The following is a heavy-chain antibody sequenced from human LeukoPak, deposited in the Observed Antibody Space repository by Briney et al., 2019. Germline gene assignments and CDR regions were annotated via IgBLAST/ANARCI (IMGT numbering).Heavy chain of an antibody. CDR3: ARDRDSSGLRDFDL. CDR1: GGSISSYY. V-gene: IGHV4-59*01. CDR2: IYYSGNT. D-gene: IGHD3-22*01. J-gene: IGHJ2*01. Sequence: SETLSLTCTVSGGSISSYYWSWIRQPPGRGLEWIGYIYYSGNTNYNPSLKSRVSISIDTSKNQFSLQLSSVTAADTAVYYCARDRDSSGLRDFDLWGRGTLVTVSA.